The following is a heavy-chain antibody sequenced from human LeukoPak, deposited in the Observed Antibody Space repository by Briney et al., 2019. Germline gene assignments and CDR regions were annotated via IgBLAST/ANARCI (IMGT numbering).Heavy chain of an antibody. J-gene: IGHJ6*03. CDR3: ARDKRGRDGYIPYYYYYMDV. Sequence: SETLSLTCTVSGGSISSSSYYWGWIRQPPGKGLEWIGSIYYSGSTYYNPSLKSRATISVDTSKNQFSLKLSSVTAADTAVYYCARDKRGRDGYIPYYYYYMDVWGKGTTVTVSS. CDR1: GGSISSSSYY. CDR2: IYYSGST. D-gene: IGHD5-24*01. V-gene: IGHV4-39*07.